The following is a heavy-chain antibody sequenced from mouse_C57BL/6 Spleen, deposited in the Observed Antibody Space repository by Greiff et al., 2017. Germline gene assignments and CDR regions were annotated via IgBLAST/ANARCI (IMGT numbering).Heavy chain of an antibody. V-gene: IGHV1-64*01. CDR3: ASGGFYYGYGGLAY. Sequence: QVQLQQPGAELVKPGASVKLSCKASGYTFTSYWMHWVKQRPGQGLEWIGMIHPNSGSTNYNEKFKSKATLTVDKSSSTAYMQLSSLTSEDSAVYYCASGGFYYGYGGLAYWGQGTLVTVSA. CDR2: IHPNSGST. J-gene: IGHJ3*01. D-gene: IGHD2-2*01. CDR1: GYTFTSYW.